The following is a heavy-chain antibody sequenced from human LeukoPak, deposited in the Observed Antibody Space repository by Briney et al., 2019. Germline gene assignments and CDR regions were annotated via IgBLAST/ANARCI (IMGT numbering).Heavy chain of an antibody. Sequence: SETLSLTCTVSGGSISSGSYYWSWIRQPAGKGLEWIGRIYTSGSTNYNPSLKSRVTISVDTSKNQFSLKLSSVTAADTAVYYCAREGVRGGRWPLNGFDPWGQGTLVTVSS. CDR2: IYTSGST. V-gene: IGHV4-61*02. CDR3: AREGVRGGRWPLNGFDP. CDR1: GGSISSGSYY. J-gene: IGHJ5*02. D-gene: IGHD3-16*01.